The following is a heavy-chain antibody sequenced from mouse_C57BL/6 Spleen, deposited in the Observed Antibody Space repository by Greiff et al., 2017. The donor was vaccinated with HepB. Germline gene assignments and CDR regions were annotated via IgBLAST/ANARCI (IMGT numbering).Heavy chain of an antibody. CDR2: IWTGGGT. CDR3: ARDYGSSYGWYFDV. Sequence: QVQLKHSGPGLVAPSQSLSITCTVSGFSLTSYAISWVRQPPGKGLEWLGVIWTGGGTNYNSALKSRLSISKDNSKSQVFLKMNSLQTDDTARYYCARDYGSSYGWYFDVWGTGTTVTVSS. J-gene: IGHJ1*03. V-gene: IGHV2-9-1*01. CDR1: GFSLTSYA. D-gene: IGHD1-1*01.